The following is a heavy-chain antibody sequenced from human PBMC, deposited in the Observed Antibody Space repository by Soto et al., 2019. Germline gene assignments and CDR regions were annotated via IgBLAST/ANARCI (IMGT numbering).Heavy chain of an antibody. J-gene: IGHJ4*02. CDR3: ARHGYASTWADHY. Sequence: QLQLQESGPGLVKPSETLSLTCTVSGGSISSSSYYWGWVRQPPGKGLEWIGSIYYSGSTYYNPSLKTRVTISVNTSTTQFSLKLSSVTAADTAVYSCARHGYASTWADHYWGQGTLVTVSS. D-gene: IGHD2-2*01. V-gene: IGHV4-39*01. CDR2: IYYSGST. CDR1: GGSISSSSYY.